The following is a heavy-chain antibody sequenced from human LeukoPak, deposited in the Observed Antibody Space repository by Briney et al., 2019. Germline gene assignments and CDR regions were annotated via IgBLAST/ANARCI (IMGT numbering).Heavy chain of an antibody. CDR2: MNPNSGNT. Sequence: ASVKVSCKASGYTFTSYDINWVRQATGQGLEWMGWMNPNSGNTGYAQKFQGRVTMTRDTSISTAYMEVSRLRSDDTAVYYCAREYSSSSGRLYDYWGQGTLVTVSS. J-gene: IGHJ4*02. D-gene: IGHD6-6*01. CDR1: GYTFTSYD. V-gene: IGHV1-8*01. CDR3: AREYSSSSGRLYDY.